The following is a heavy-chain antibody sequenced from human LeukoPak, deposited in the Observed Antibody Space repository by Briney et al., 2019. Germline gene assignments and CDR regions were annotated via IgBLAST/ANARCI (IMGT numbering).Heavy chain of an antibody. Sequence: PGGSLRLSCAASGFTFGNYGMSWVRQAPGKGLEWVSGINWNGGSTGYADSVEGRFTISRDNAKNSRYLQMNSLRVEDTALYYCARAQTYGDSRLLLDYWGQGTLVTVSS. CDR2: INWNGGST. D-gene: IGHD4-17*01. CDR1: GFTFGNYG. CDR3: ARAQTYGDSRLLLDY. J-gene: IGHJ4*02. V-gene: IGHV3-20*04.